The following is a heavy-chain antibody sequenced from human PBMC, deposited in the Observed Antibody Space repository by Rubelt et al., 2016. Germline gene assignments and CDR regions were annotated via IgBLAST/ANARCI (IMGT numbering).Heavy chain of an antibody. CDR3: ARGYTEYSSGWFDY. CDR1: GGSISSSSYY. D-gene: IGHD6-19*01. Sequence: QLQLQESGPGLVKPSETLSLTCTVSGGSISSSSYYWGWIRQPPGKGLEWIGSIYYSGSTYYNPSLRVRVTISVDTSKNQFALKRSSVTAADTAVYYCARGYTEYSSGWFDYWGQGTLVTVSS. J-gene: IGHJ5*01. CDR2: IYYSGST. V-gene: IGHV4-39*07.